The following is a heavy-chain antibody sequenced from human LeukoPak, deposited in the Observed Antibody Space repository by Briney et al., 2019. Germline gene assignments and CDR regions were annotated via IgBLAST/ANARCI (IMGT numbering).Heavy chain of an antibody. CDR2: VYPGDSDT. Sequence: GESLKISCKGSGYSFTSYWIGRVRQMPGKGLEWMGIVYPGDSDTRYSPSFQGQVTISVDKSINTAYLQWVSLRASDSAMYYCACRDLTSTWSFPWGQGTLVTVSS. CDR1: GYSFTSYW. J-gene: IGHJ5*02. D-gene: IGHD6-13*01. CDR3: ACRDLTSTWSFP. V-gene: IGHV5-51*01.